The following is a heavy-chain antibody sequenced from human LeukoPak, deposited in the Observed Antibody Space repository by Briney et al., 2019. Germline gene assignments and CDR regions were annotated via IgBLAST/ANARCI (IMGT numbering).Heavy chain of an antibody. CDR1: GGSFSGYY. D-gene: IGHD3-10*01. J-gene: IGHJ4*02. Sequence: PSETLSLTCAVYGGSFSGYYWSWIRQPPGKGLEWIGEINHSGSTNYNPSLKSRVTISVDTSKNQFSLKLSSVTAADTAVYYCARDRSYYGSGSFDYWGQGTLVTVSS. CDR3: ARDRSYYGSGSFDY. V-gene: IGHV4-34*01. CDR2: INHSGST.